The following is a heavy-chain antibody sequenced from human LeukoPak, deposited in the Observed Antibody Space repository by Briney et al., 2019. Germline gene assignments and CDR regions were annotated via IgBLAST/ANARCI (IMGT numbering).Heavy chain of an antibody. CDR3: ARGENYYGSGSPQFDY. J-gene: IGHJ4*02. CDR2: IYYSGST. D-gene: IGHD3-10*01. CDR1: GGSISSYY. Sequence: SETLSLTCTVSGGSISSYYWSWIRQPPGKGLEWIWYIYYSGSTNYNPSLKSRVTISVDTSKNQFSLKLSSVTAADTAVYYCARGENYYGSGSPQFDYWGQGTLVTVSS. V-gene: IGHV4-59*01.